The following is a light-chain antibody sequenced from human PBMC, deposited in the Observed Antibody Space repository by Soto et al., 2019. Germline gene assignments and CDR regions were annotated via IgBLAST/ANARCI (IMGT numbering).Light chain of an antibody. CDR2: KAS. CDR1: QSISSW. CDR3: QQYNSYSWT. V-gene: IGKV1-5*03. J-gene: IGKJ1*01. Sequence: IQMTQSPSTLSASVGDRVTITCRASQSISSWLAWYQQKPGKAPKLLIYKASSLESGVPSRFGGSGSGTEFTLTISSLQPDDVATYYCQQYNSYSWTFGQGTKVDIK.